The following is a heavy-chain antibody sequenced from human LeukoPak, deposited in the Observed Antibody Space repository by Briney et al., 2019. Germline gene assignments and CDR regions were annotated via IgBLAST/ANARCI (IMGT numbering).Heavy chain of an antibody. CDR2: INHSGST. J-gene: IGHJ4*02. D-gene: IGHD3-10*01. CDR3: ARPRFGGWRGPFDY. V-gene: IGHV4-34*01. Sequence: SETLSLTCAVYGGSFSGYYWSWIRQPPGKGLEWIGEINHSGSTNYNPSLKSRVTISVDTSKNQFSLKLSSVTAADTAVYYCARPRFGGWRGPFDYWAQGTLVSVSS. CDR1: GGSFSGYY.